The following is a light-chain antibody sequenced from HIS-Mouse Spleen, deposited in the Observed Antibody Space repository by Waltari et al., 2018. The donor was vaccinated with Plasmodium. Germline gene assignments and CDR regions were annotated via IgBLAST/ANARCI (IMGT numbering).Light chain of an antibody. CDR1: SSDVGSYNL. CDR3: CSYAGSRMV. J-gene: IGLJ2*01. CDR2: EGS. Sequence: QSALTQPASVSGSPGQSITISCTGTSSDVGSYNLVSWYQQHPGKAPILMIYEGSKRAAGVSNRCAGYKSGNTASLTICRLQAEDEADYYCCSYAGSRMVFGGGTKLTVL. V-gene: IGLV2-23*01.